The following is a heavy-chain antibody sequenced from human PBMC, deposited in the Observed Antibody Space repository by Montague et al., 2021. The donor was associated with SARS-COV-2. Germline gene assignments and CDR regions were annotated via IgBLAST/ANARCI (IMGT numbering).Heavy chain of an antibody. CDR2: IDWDDDK. V-gene: IGHV2-70*11. D-gene: IGHD3-16*02. J-gene: IGHJ4*02. CDR3: ARTTMITFGGVIVPFDY. Sequence: PALVKPTQTLTLTCTFSGFSLSTSGMCVSWIRQPPGKAREWLARIDWDDDKYYSTSLKTRLTISKDTSKNQVVLTMTSMDPVDTATYYCARTTMITFGGVIVPFDYWGQGTLVTVSS. CDR1: GFSLSTSGMC.